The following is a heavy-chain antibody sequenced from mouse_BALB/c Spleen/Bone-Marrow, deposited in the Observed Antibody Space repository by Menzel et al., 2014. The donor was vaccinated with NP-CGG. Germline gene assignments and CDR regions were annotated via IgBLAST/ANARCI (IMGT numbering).Heavy chain of an antibody. J-gene: IGHJ2*01. Sequence: QLQQDRPDLVKPEASMKLSCKASGYTFTSSVMHWVKQKPGQGLEWIGYFNPYNDGSKYNEKFKGKATLTSDKSSSTAYMELSSLTSEDSAVYYCAKGGNYRYDFDYWGQGTTLTAS. D-gene: IGHD2-14*01. CDR3: AKGGNYRYDFDY. CDR2: FNPYNDGS. CDR1: GYTFTSSV. V-gene: IGHV1-14*01.